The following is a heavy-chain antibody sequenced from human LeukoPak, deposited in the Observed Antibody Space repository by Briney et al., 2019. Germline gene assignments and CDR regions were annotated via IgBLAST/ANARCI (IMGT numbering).Heavy chain of an antibody. CDR2: ISGSGRST. CDR1: RFTFSNYV. D-gene: IGHD3-16*01. Sequence: GGSLRLSCAASRFTFSNYVMSWVRQAPGGGLECVSAISGSGRSTYYADSVKGRFTISRDNSKNTLYLQMNSLRAEDTALYYCARVAGTIRIWPQPFGDGMDVWGQGTTVTVSS. V-gene: IGHV3-23*01. J-gene: IGHJ6*02. CDR3: ARVAGTIRIWPQPFGDGMDV.